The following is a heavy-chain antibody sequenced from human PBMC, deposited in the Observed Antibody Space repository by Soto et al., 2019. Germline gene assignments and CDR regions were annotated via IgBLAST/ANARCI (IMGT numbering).Heavy chain of an antibody. D-gene: IGHD1-7*01. Sequence: ASVKVSCKASGYTFTSYGISWVRQAPGQGLEWMGWISAYNGNTNYAQKLQGRVTMTTDTSTSTAYMELSSLRSEDTAVYYCARESPAYNWNYQPFDYWGQGTLVTVSS. J-gene: IGHJ4*02. CDR1: GYTFTSYG. CDR3: ARESPAYNWNYQPFDY. CDR2: ISAYNGNT. V-gene: IGHV1-18*01.